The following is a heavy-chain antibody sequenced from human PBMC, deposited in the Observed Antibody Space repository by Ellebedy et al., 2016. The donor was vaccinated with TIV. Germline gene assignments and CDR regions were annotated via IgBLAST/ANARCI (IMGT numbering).Heavy chain of an antibody. CDR1: GFTFSDYY. V-gene: IGHV3-11*06. CDR3: AKGIKYYDFWSGFNYYMDV. Sequence: GGSLRLSXAASGFTFSDYYMSWIRQAPGKGLEWVSYISSSSSYTNYADSVKGRFTISRDNAKNSLYLQMNSLRAEDTAVYYCAKGIKYYDFWSGFNYYMDVWGKGTTVTVSS. D-gene: IGHD3-3*01. J-gene: IGHJ6*03. CDR2: ISSSSSYT.